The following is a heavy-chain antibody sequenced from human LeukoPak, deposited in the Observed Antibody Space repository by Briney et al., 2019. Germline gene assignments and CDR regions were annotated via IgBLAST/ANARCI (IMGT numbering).Heavy chain of an antibody. Sequence: PGGSLRLSCTASGFTFDDYTMHWVRHAPGRGLEWVSLISWDGDSTYYADSVKGRFTISRDNSRNSLYLQMNSLRAEDTALYCCAKDISSGWYGWYFDLWGRGTLVTVSS. V-gene: IGHV3-43*01. J-gene: IGHJ2*01. D-gene: IGHD6-19*01. CDR3: AKDISSGWYGWYFDL. CDR1: GFTFDDYT. CDR2: ISWDGDST.